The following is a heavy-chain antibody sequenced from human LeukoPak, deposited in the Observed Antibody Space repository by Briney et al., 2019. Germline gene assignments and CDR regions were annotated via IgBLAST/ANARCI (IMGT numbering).Heavy chain of an antibody. CDR1: GGSISDYY. CDR2: VHYSGTT. Sequence: RPSETLSLTCTVSGGSISDYYWNWIRQPPGKRLEWVAYVHYSGTTKYNPSLQSRVTTAVDMSKKEVSLRLDSVTAADTAVYYCAGDMRGSAKVWFDSWGQGVQVIVSS. J-gene: IGHJ5*01. D-gene: IGHD3-10*01. CDR3: AGDMRGSAKVWFDS. V-gene: IGHV4-59*12.